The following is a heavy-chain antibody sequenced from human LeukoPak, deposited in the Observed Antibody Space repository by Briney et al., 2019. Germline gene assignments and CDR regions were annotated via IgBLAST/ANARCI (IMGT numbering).Heavy chain of an antibody. Sequence: GGSLRLSCAASGFTFSSYWMHWVRQAPGKGLVWVSRINSDGSSTSYADSVKGRFTISRDNAKNTLYLQMNSLRAEDTAVYYCARGKGGYPFDYWGQGTLVTVSS. J-gene: IGHJ4*02. CDR2: INSDGSST. V-gene: IGHV3-74*01. CDR1: GFTFSSYW. CDR3: ARGKGGYPFDY. D-gene: IGHD3-22*01.